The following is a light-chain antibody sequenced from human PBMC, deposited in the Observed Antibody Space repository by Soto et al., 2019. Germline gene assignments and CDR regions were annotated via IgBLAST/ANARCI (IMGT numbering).Light chain of an antibody. Sequence: QSALTQPASVSGSPGQSITISCTGTSSDVGGYNYVSWYQQHPGKAPKLMIYEVSNRPSGVSNRFSGSKSGNTASLTISGLQAEDEADYYSSSYTSSSTLGVFGGGTKVTVL. J-gene: IGLJ2*01. CDR2: EVS. CDR1: SSDVGGYNY. V-gene: IGLV2-14*01. CDR3: SSYTSSSTLGV.